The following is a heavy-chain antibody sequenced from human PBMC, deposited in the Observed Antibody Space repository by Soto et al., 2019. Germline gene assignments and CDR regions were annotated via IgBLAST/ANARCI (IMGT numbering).Heavy chain of an antibody. J-gene: IGHJ5*02. Sequence: SETLSLTCTVSGDFVNNNDFYWAWIRQPPGKGREWVVTIFYSGTTYHNPSLKGRVTASVDRSENQFSLKLTSVTASDTAVYYCARLDFRSGYYGGRFDPWGQGTLVTVSS. CDR3: ARLDFRSGYYGGRFDP. D-gene: IGHD3-3*01. CDR2: IFYSGTT. V-gene: IGHV4-39*01. CDR1: GDFVNNNDFY.